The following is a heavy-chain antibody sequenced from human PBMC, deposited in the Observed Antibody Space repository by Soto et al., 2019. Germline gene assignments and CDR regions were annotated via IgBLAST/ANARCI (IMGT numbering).Heavy chain of an antibody. Sequence: GASVKVSCKASGYTFTSYGISWVRQAPGQGLEWMGWISAYNGNTNYAQKLQGRVTMTTDTSTSTAYMELRSLRSDDAAVYYCARDHAKYSSGCFDYWGQGTLVTVSS. CDR1: GYTFTSYG. CDR2: ISAYNGNT. V-gene: IGHV1-18*01. CDR3: ARDHAKYSSGCFDY. J-gene: IGHJ4*02. D-gene: IGHD6-19*01.